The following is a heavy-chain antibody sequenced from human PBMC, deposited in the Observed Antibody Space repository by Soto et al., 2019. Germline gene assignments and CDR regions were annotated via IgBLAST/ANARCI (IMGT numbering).Heavy chain of an antibody. V-gene: IGHV4-39*01. CDR3: ARQSIAASDRIDY. J-gene: IGHJ4*02. CDR2: IYYSGST. D-gene: IGHD6-6*01. Sequence: QLQLQESGPGLVKPSETLSLTCTVSGGSISSSSYYWGWIRQPPGKGLEWIGSIYYSGSTYYNPSLKSRVTISVDTSKNQFSLKLSSVTAADTAVYYCARQSIAASDRIDYWGQGTLVTVSS. CDR1: GGSISSSSYY.